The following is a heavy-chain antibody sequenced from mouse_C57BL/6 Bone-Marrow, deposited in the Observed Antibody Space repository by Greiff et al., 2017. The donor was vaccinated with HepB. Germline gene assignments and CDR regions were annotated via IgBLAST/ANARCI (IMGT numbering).Heavy chain of an antibody. V-gene: IGHV5-16*01. Sequence: EVQLVESEGGLVQPGSSMKLSCTASGFTFSDYYMAWVRQVPEKGLEWVANINYDGSSTYYLDSLKSRFIISRDNAKNILYLQMSSLKSEDTATYYCARGGGYDYDGSMDYWGQGTSVTVSS. CDR2: INYDGSST. D-gene: IGHD2-4*01. J-gene: IGHJ4*01. CDR1: GFTFSDYY. CDR3: ARGGGYDYDGSMDY.